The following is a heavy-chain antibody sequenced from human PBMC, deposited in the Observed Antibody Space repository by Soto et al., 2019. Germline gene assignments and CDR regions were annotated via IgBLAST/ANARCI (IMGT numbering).Heavy chain of an antibody. CDR3: ARDRGSAAAKPRRTRWFDP. Sequence: GGSLRLSCAASGFTFSSYSMNWVRQAPGKGLEWVSSISSSSSYIYYADSVKGRFTISRDNAKNSLYLQMNSLRAEDTAVYYCARDRGSAAAKPRRTRWFDPWGQGTLVTVS. CDR1: GFTFSSYS. V-gene: IGHV3-21*01. D-gene: IGHD6-13*01. CDR2: ISSSSSYI. J-gene: IGHJ5*02.